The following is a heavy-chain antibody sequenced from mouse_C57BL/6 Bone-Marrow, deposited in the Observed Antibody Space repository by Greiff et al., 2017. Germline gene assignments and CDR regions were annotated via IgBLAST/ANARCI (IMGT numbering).Heavy chain of an antibody. CDR3: ARQRWLLLYYFDY. CDR1: GYTFTSYW. D-gene: IGHD2-3*01. Sequence: VQLQQPGAELVKPGASVKLSCKASGYTFTSYWMHWVKQRPGQGLEWIGMIHPNSGSTNYNEKFKSKATLTVDKSSSTAYMQLSSLTSEDAAFYYCARQRWLLLYYFDYWGQGTTLTVSS. CDR2: IHPNSGST. J-gene: IGHJ2*01. V-gene: IGHV1-64*01.